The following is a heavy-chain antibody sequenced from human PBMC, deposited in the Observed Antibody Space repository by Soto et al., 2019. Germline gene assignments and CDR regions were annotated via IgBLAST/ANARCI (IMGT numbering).Heavy chain of an antibody. V-gene: IGHV1-46*01. J-gene: IGHJ6*02. CDR1: GYTFTSYY. Sequence: AASVKVSCKASGYTFTSYYMHWVRQAPGQGLEWMGIINPSGGSTSYAQKFQGRVTMTRDTSTSTVYMELSSLRSEDTAVYYCAREAAAADNYYYYYGMDVWGQGTTVTVSS. CDR2: INPSGGST. CDR3: AREAAAADNYYYYYGMDV. D-gene: IGHD6-13*01.